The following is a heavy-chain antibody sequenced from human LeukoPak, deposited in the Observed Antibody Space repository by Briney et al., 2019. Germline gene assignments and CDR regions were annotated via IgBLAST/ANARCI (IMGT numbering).Heavy chain of an antibody. CDR1: GASINNYY. CDR3: ARSGERYQLLPFDY. V-gene: IGHV4-59*01. Sequence: SETLSLTCSVSGASINNYYWTWIRQPPGKGLEWIGYIYYSGSTDYNPSLKSRVTILVDTSKNQFSLKLRSVTAADTAVYYCARSGERYQLLPFDYWGQGILVTTSS. J-gene: IGHJ4*02. CDR2: IYYSGST. D-gene: IGHD2-2*01.